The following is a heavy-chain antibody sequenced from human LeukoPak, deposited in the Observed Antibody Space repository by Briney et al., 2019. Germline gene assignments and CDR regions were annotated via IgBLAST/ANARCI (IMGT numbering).Heavy chain of an antibody. V-gene: IGHV3-23*01. CDR2: ISGSGGST. CDR1: GFTVSSNY. CDR3: AKGSEVVVITALFDY. J-gene: IGHJ4*02. D-gene: IGHD3-22*01. Sequence: GGSLRLSCAASGFTVSSNYMSWVRQAPGKGLEWVSAISGSGGSTYYADSVKGRFTISRDNSKNTLYLQMNSLRAEDTAVYYCAKGSEVVVITALFDYWGQGTLVTVSS.